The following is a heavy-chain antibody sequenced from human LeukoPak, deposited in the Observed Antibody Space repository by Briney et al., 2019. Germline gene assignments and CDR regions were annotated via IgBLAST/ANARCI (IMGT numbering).Heavy chain of an antibody. V-gene: IGHV3-23*01. CDR1: GFTFRAYT. CDR2: IYGSGEGQT. D-gene: IGHD3-22*01. Sequence: GGSLRLSCAASGFTFRAYTMNWVRQAPGKGLEWVSGIYGSGEGQTFYADSMRGRFTISRDNYKNTLYLQMNSLRAEDTAVYYCAVYYSSGPIAYWGQGTLVTVSS. CDR3: AVYYSSGPIAY. J-gene: IGHJ4*02.